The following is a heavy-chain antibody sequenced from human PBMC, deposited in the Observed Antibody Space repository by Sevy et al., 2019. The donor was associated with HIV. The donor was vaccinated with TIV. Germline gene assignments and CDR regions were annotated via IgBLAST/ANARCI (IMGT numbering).Heavy chain of an antibody. V-gene: IGHV1-8*01. D-gene: IGHD1-1*01. CDR1: GYTVTSYD. CDR2: MSAKSGNT. CDR3: ARWRGTCYYYYYALDV. J-gene: IGHJ6*02. Sequence: ASVKVSCKTSGYTVTSYDIHWVRQATGQGLEWMGWMSAKSGNTGYAQKFQGRVTMTRDTSISTAYMELSSLRSEDTAVYYCARWRGTCYYYYYALDVWGQGIKVTVSS.